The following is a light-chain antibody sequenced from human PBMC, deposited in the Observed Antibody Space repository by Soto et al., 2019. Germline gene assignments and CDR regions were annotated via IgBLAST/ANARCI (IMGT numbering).Light chain of an antibody. CDR1: SSDVGGYDH. CDR2: DVT. J-gene: IGLJ3*02. Sequence: QSVLTQPASVSGSPGQSITISCTGTSSDVGGYDHVSWYQQHPGKAPKLIIYDVTARPSGISPRSSGSKSDNTASLAVSGLQPEDEADYYCSSYTNKDTLLFGGGTKVTV. V-gene: IGLV2-14*03. CDR3: SSYTNKDTLL.